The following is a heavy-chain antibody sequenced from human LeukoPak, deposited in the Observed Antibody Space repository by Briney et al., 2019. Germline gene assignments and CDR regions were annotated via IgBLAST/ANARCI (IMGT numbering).Heavy chain of an antibody. J-gene: IGHJ2*01. CDR1: DDSITIYY. Sequence: SETLSLTCTVSDDSITIYYWTWIRQPPGKGLEWIGYIDHTGSTNYNPSLKSRVTISVDTSKNQFSLKLSSVTAADTAVYYCARDRPATENWYLDLWGRGTLVTVSS. CDR2: IDHTGST. CDR3: ARDRPATENWYLDL. V-gene: IGHV4-59*01. D-gene: IGHD1-26*01.